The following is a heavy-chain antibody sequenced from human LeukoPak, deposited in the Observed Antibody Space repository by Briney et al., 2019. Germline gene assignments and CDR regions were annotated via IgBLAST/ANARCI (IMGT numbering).Heavy chain of an antibody. D-gene: IGHD1-26*01. V-gene: IGHV3-23*01. Sequence: PGGSLRLSCAASGFTFSSYGMSWVRQAPGKGLEWVSAISGSGGSTYYADSVKGRFTISRDNSKNTLYLQMNSLRAEDTAVYYCARDLDGSYYESDYWSQGTLVTVSS. CDR2: ISGSGGST. CDR3: ARDLDGSYYESDY. J-gene: IGHJ4*02. CDR1: GFTFSSYG.